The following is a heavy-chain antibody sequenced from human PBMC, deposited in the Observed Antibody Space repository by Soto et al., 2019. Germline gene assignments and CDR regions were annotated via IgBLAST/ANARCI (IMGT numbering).Heavy chain of an antibody. D-gene: IGHD3-10*01. CDR3: ARDLLPNAMVRGVPPFDY. CDR2: ISAYNGNT. J-gene: IGHJ4*02. CDR1: GYTFTSYG. Sequence: ASVKVSCKASGYTFTSYGISWLRQAPGQGLEWMGWISAYNGNTNYAQKLQGRVTMTTDTSTSTAYMELRSLRSDDTAVYYCARDLLPNAMVRGVPPFDYWGQGTLVTVSS. V-gene: IGHV1-18*04.